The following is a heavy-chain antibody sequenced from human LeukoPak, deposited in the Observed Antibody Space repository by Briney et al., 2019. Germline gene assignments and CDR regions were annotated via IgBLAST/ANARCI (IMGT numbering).Heavy chain of an antibody. CDR2: IYYSGST. J-gene: IGHJ3*02. Sequence: PSETLSLTCTVSGGSISSYYWSWIRQPPGKGLEWIGYIYYSGSTNYNPSLKSRVTISVDTSKNQFSLKLSSVTAADTAVYYCARGPGVGMAKLKTKGAFDIWGQGTMVTVSS. D-gene: IGHD3-3*01. V-gene: IGHV4-59*01. CDR1: GGSISSYY. CDR3: ARGPGVGMAKLKTKGAFDI.